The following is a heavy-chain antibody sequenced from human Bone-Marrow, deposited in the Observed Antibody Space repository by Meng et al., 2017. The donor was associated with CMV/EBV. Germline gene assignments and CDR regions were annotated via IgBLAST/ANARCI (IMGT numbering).Heavy chain of an antibody. Sequence: GESLKISCAASGFTFSSYAMHWVRQAPGKGLEWVAVISYAGSNKYYADSVKGRFTISRDNSKNTLYLQMNSLRAEDTAVYYCARVDCITGTTCWFDPWGQGTLVTVSS. D-gene: IGHD1-7*01. J-gene: IGHJ5*02. CDR1: GFTFSSYA. CDR3: ARVDCITGTTCWFDP. CDR2: ISYAGSNK. V-gene: IGHV3-30*04.